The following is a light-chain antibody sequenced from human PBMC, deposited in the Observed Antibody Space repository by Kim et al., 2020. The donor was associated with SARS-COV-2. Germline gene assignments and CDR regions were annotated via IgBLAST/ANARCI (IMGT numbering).Light chain of an antibody. CDR3: HQYKIFST. CDR1: QSISSS. Sequence: DIQMTQSPSTLSASVGDRVTITCRASQSISSSLAWYQQKPGKAPKLLLHKASSIQSGVPSRFSGSGSGTEFTLTISSLQPDDFATYFCHQYKIFSTIGRGTKVDI. CDR2: KAS. V-gene: IGKV1-5*03. J-gene: IGKJ1*01.